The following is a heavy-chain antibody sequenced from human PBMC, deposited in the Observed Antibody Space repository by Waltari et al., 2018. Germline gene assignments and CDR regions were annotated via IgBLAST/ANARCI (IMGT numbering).Heavy chain of an antibody. J-gene: IGHJ3*02. CDR3: ARGVGTQAFDI. Sequence: QVQLEQSGADMKKPGATVKVSCRASGYTFTGLYIHWMGQAPGQGFGWLGWLDPNGYGTLYAQKFQGRVTMTKDTSINTAYMELTSLTFDDSAVYYCARGVGTQAFDIWGQGTQVTVSS. V-gene: IGHV1-2*02. CDR2: LDPNGYGT. D-gene: IGHD1-26*01. CDR1: GYTFTGLY.